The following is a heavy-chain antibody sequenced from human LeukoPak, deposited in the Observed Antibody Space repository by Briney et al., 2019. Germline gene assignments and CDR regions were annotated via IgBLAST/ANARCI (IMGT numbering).Heavy chain of an antibody. CDR3: ARGGSFPLDY. D-gene: IGHD1-26*01. J-gene: IGHJ4*02. CDR2: TYYRSKWYS. Sequence: SQTLSLTCALSGDSVSTNRAGWNWIRQSPSRGLEWLGRTYYRSKWYSYYAASVKGRITISPDTSQNHFSLQLNSVTPEDTAIYYCARGGSFPLDYWGQGTRVTVSS. CDR1: GDSVSTNRAG. V-gene: IGHV6-1*01.